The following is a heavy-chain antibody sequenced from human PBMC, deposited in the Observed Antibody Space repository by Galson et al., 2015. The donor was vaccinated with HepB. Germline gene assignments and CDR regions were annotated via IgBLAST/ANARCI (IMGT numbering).Heavy chain of an antibody. CDR2: IWYDGSNK. CDR1: GFTFSSYG. D-gene: IGHD3-3*01. V-gene: IGHV3-33*01. J-gene: IGHJ6*02. CDR3: ARDTYYDFWSGYYYYYYYGMDV. Sequence: SLRLSCAASGFTFSSYGMHWVRQAPGKGLEWVAVIWYDGSNKYYADPVKGRFTISRDNSKNTLYLQMNSLRAEDTAVYYCARDTYYDFWSGYYYYYYYGMDVWGQGTTVTVSS.